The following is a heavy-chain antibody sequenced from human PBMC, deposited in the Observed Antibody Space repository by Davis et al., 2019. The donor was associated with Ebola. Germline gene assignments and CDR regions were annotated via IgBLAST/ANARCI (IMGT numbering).Heavy chain of an antibody. V-gene: IGHV1-3*01. D-gene: IGHD6-6*01. CDR3: ARDLPVAARPNDDY. Sequence: KFQGRVTITRDTSASTAYMELISLRSEDTAVYYCARDLPVAARPNDDYWGQGTLVTVSS. J-gene: IGHJ4*02.